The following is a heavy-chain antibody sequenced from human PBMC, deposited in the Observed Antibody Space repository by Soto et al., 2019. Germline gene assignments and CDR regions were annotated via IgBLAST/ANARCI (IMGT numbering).Heavy chain of an antibody. CDR3: ARVKGEIAAAALQPNWFDP. V-gene: IGHV3-33*01. Sequence: GGSLRLSCAASGFTLSSYGMHWVRQAPGKGLEWVAVIWYDGSNKYYVDSVKGRFTISRDNAKNSLYLQMNSLRAEDTAVYYCARVKGEIAAAALQPNWFDPWGQGTLVTVSS. D-gene: IGHD6-13*01. CDR1: GFTLSSYG. J-gene: IGHJ5*02. CDR2: IWYDGSNK.